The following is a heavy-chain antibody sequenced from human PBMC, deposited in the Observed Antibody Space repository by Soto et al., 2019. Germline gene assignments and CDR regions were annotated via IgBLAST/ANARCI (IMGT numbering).Heavy chain of an antibody. V-gene: IGHV2-70*01. J-gene: IGHJ6*02. CDR1: GFSLSTRGMC. CDR2: IDWDDDK. CDR3: ARTLSTSYSYDSTGGRMDV. Sequence: SGPTLVNPTQTLTLTCTFSGFSLSTRGMCVSWIRQPPGKALEWLALIDWDDDKYHSTSLKTRLTISKDTSKNQVVLTMTNMDPGDTATYFCARTLSTSYSYDSTGGRMDVWGQGTTVTVSS. D-gene: IGHD3-22*01.